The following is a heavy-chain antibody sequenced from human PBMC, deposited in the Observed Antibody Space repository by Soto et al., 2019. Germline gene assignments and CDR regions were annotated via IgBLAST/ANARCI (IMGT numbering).Heavy chain of an antibody. Sequence: PGGSLRLSCAASGFTFSSYVMHWVRQAPGKGLEWVGRIRTKGNDYGTRYAASVKGRFTLSRDDSQNTTFLQMNSLKMEDTAVYYCVRPESGAYCGGDCYPPTPNWFDPWGQGT. CDR2: IRTKGNDYGT. CDR3: VRPESGAYCGGDCYPPTPNWFDP. D-gene: IGHD2-21*02. V-gene: IGHV3-73*01. CDR1: GFTFSSYV. J-gene: IGHJ5*02.